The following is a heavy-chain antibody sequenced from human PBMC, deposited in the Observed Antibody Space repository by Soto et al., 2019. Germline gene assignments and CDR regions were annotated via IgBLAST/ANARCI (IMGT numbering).Heavy chain of an antibody. D-gene: IGHD5-18*01. V-gene: IGHV3-23*01. CDR2: ISGSGGTT. CDR1: GFTFSNYA. CDR3: AKDGYNYGQFDY. J-gene: IGHJ4*02. Sequence: EVQLLESGGGLVQPGGSLRLSCAASGFTFSNYAMTWVRQAPGKGLEWVSAISGSGGTTYYADSVKGRFTISRDNSKNTLWLQMNSLRVEDTAIYYCAKDGYNYGQFDYWGQGALVTVSS.